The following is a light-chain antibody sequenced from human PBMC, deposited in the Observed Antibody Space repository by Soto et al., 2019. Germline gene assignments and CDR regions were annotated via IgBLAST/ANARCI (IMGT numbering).Light chain of an antibody. Sequence: ATQMTQSPSSLSASVGDRVTITCRASQGIRNDLGWYQQKPGKAPKLLIYAASTLQSGVPSRFSGSGSGTDFPLPISSLQPEDFASYYCLQDSNYPLTFRPGTKVDIK. CDR1: QGIRND. V-gene: IGKV1-6*01. CDR2: AAS. CDR3: LQDSNYPLT. J-gene: IGKJ3*01.